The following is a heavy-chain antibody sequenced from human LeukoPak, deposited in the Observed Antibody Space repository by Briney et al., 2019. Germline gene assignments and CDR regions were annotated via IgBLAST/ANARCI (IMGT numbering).Heavy chain of an antibody. CDR1: GFKFDDYD. Sequence: GGSLRLSCAASGFKFDDYDMSWVRQVPGKGLEWVAGVTSTGGSTGYADSVKGRSAISRDNTKNSPFLQMDSLRTEDPALYYGVRDPFCSSNTRCYFEDWFDPWGQGTLVTVSS. D-gene: IGHD2-2*01. CDR2: VTSTGGST. J-gene: IGHJ5*02. V-gene: IGHV3-20*04. CDR3: VRDPFCSSNTRCYFEDWFDP.